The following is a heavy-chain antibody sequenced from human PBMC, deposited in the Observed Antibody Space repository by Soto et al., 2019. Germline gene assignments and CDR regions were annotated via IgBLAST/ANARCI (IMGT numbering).Heavy chain of an antibody. CDR1: GFNVSNSY. CDR2: IYSNGNR. D-gene: IGHD6-6*01. V-gene: IGHV3-53*02. Sequence: EVQLVETGGGLIQPGGSLRLSCAASGFNVSNSYMNWVRQAPGKGLEWVSVIYSNGNRYYADSVKGRFTISRDNPKNTLYLQMNTLRAEDTAVYYCARDSDSSPGDTDYWGQGTLVTVSS. J-gene: IGHJ4*02. CDR3: ARDSDSSPGDTDY.